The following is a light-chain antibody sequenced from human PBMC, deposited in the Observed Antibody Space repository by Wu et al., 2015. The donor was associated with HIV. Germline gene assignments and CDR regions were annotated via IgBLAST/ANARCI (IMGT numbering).Light chain of an antibody. V-gene: IGKV3-20*01. CDR3: QQYGSSPYT. Sequence: EIVLTQSPATLSLSPGERATVSCRASQSVDRYLAWYQLKPGQAPRLLIYDTSNRATGIPDRFSGSGSGTDFTLTISRLEPEDFAVYYCQQYGSSPYTFGQGTKLE. CDR1: QSVDRY. J-gene: IGKJ2*01. CDR2: DTS.